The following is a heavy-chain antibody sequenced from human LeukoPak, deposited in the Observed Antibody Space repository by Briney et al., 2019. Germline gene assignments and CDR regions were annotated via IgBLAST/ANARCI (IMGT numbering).Heavy chain of an antibody. CDR2: ISGSGGST. CDR1: GFTFSSYS. D-gene: IGHD4-17*01. Sequence: AGGSLRLSCAASGFTFSSYSMNWVRQAPGKGLEWVSAISGSGGSTYYADSVRGRFTISRDNSKNTLYLQMNSLRAEDTAVYYCAKLYLTTVTTGGWGQGTLVTVSS. CDR3: AKLYLTTVTTGG. J-gene: IGHJ4*02. V-gene: IGHV3-23*01.